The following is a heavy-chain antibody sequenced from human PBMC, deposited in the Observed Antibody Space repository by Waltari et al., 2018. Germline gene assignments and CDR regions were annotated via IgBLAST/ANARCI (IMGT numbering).Heavy chain of an antibody. Sequence: QVQLQESGPGLVKPSQTLSLTCTVSGGSISRGSYYWSWIRQPAGKGLQWIVDIYTSVSTNYNPSLKSLVTISSDTSKNQFSLKLSSVTAADSAVYYCARGRGYGPGWYWGQGTLVTVSS. CDR2: IYTSVST. D-gene: IGHD5-12*01. J-gene: IGHJ4*02. CDR1: GGSISRGSYY. CDR3: ARGRGYGPGWY. V-gene: IGHV4-61*09.